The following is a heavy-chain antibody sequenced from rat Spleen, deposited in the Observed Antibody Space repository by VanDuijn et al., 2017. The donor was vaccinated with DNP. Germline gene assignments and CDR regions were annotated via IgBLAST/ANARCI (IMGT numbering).Heavy chain of an antibody. CDR3: AGRPPPTRGPFDY. D-gene: IGHD1-4*01. J-gene: IGHJ2*01. V-gene: IGHV5-7*01. Sequence: EVQLVESGGGLVQPGRSLKLSCAVSGLTFSDHNMAWVRQPPQKSLEWVAPIRYDGSDTYYRDSMKGRFTISRDNAKITLYLQMDSLRSEDTATYYCAGRPPPTRGPFDYWGQGVTVTVSS. CDR2: IRYDGSDT. CDR1: GLTFSDHN.